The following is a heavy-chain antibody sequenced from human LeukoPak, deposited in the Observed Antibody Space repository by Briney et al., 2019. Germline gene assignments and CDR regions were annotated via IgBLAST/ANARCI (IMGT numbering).Heavy chain of an antibody. V-gene: IGHV1-2*02. D-gene: IGHD3-22*01. CDR1: GYTGTGYY. CDR3: ARDLFLYYYDSSGYYIDP. Sequence: ASVKVSCKASGYTGTGYYMHWVRQAPGQGLEWMGWSNPNSGGTNYAQKFQGRVTMTRDTSISTAYMELSRLRSDDTAVYYCARDLFLYYYDSSGYYIDPWGQGTLVTVSS. J-gene: IGHJ5*02. CDR2: SNPNSGGT.